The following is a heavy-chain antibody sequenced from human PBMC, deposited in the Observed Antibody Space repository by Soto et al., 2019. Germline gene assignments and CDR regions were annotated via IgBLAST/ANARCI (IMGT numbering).Heavy chain of an antibody. CDR3: TTLFGVVISDAFDI. D-gene: IGHD3-3*01. V-gene: IGHV3-15*01. CDR1: GFTVSHAW. J-gene: IGHJ3*02. Sequence: QLVESGGGLVKHGGSLRLSCAASGFTVSHAWMSWVRQAPGKGLEWVGRIKRKTDGETTDYAAPVKGRFTISRDDSINTLYVQMNSLKTEDTAVYYCTTLFGVVISDAFDIWGQGTMVTVSS. CDR2: IKRKTDGETT.